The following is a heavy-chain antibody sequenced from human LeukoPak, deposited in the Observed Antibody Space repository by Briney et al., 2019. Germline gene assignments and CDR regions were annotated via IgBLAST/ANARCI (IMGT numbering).Heavy chain of an antibody. CDR1: GFTFDDYG. J-gene: IGHJ6*03. CDR2: INWNGGST. Sequence: GGSLRLSCAASGFTFDDYGMSWVRQAPGKGLAWVSGINWNGGSTGYADSVKGRFTISRDNAKNSLYLQMNSLRAEDTALYYCARDVGGVGATYYYYYMDVWGKGTTVTVSS. V-gene: IGHV3-20*04. D-gene: IGHD1-26*01. CDR3: ARDVGGVGATYYYYYMDV.